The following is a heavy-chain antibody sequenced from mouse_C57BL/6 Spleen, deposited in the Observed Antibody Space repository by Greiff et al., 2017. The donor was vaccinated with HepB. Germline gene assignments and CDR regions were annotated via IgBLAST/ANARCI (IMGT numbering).Heavy chain of an antibody. Sequence: VQLQQSGPELVKPGASVKISCKASGYAFSSSWMNWVKQRPGKGLEWIGRIYPGDGDTNYTGKFKGKATLTADKSSSTAYLQLSSLTSEDSAVYCCARRGRIYCDYVDAMDYWGRETAVTVSS. V-gene: IGHV1-82*01. CDR3: ARRGRIYCDYVDAMDY. CDR2: IYPGDGDT. D-gene: IGHD2-4*01. J-gene: IGHJ4*01. CDR1: GYAFSSSW.